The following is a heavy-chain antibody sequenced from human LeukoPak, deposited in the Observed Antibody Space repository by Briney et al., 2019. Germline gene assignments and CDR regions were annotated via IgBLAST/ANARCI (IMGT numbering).Heavy chain of an antibody. V-gene: IGHV4-59*01. CDR1: GVSISTYY. D-gene: IGHD1-26*01. CDR2: FSYSGST. J-gene: IGHJ4*02. CDR3: ARMYSGTSYYFDY. Sequence: ASETLSLTCSVYGVSISTYYWIWIRQPPAKGLEWMGFFSYSGSTKYNPSLKSRVTMSVDTSKIQFSLKPSSQTAAYTAVYYCARMYSGTSYYFDYWGQGTLVTVSS.